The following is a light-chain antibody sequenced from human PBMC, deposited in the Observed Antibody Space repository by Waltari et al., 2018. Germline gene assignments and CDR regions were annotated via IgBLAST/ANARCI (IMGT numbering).Light chain of an antibody. CDR1: QTISNY. CDR3: QQGYNSPT. V-gene: IGKV1-39*01. CDR2: AAS. Sequence: IQMTQDPSSLSAYVGDRVTMTCRASQTISNYLNWYQQKPREAPKLLIYAASTLQTGVPSRFSATGYGTEFTLTISGLQPEDSATYFCQQGYNSPTFGQGTRVEIK. J-gene: IGKJ1*01.